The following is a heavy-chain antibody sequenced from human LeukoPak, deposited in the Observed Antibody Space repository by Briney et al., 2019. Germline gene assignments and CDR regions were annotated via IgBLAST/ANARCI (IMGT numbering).Heavy chain of an antibody. CDR1: GVSISSSRDY. D-gene: IGHD3-3*01. V-gene: IGHV4-39*07. CDR2: IYYSGSS. Sequence: SETLSLPCTVSGVSISSSRDYWGWIPQPPGKGLEWIGSIYYSGSSYYNTSLKSRVTISVDTSKNQFSLKLSSVTASETAVYYCARQVYDFWSGCPPRYFDLWGRGTLVTVSS. CDR3: ARQVYDFWSGCPPRYFDL. J-gene: IGHJ2*01.